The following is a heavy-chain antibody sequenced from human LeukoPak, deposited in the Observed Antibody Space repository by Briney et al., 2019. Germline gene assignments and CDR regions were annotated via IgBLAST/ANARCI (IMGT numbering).Heavy chain of an antibody. Sequence: PGGSLRLSCAASGFTFSSYAMSWVRQAPGKGLEWVSVINNSGGSTHYADSVKGRFTFSRDNSKSTLYLQMNSLRAEDTAVYYCAKGVTSGWRTFDYWGQGTLVTVSS. D-gene: IGHD6-19*01. V-gene: IGHV3-23*01. J-gene: IGHJ4*02. CDR2: INNSGGST. CDR1: GFTFSSYA. CDR3: AKGVTSGWRTFDY.